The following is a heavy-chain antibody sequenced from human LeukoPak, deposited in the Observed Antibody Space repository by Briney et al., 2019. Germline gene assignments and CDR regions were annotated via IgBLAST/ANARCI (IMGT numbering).Heavy chain of an antibody. CDR3: AKDGPLVGATSEGLHAFDY. J-gene: IGHJ4*02. V-gene: IGHV4-4*07. Sequence: SETLSLTCTVSGGSVSNKYWSWIRQPPGKGLEWIGRIYTSGSTNYNPSLKSRVTMSVDTSKNQFSLKLSSVTAADTAVYYCAKDGPLVGATSEGLHAFDYWGQGTLVTVSS. D-gene: IGHD1-26*01. CDR2: IYTSGST. CDR1: GGSVSNKY.